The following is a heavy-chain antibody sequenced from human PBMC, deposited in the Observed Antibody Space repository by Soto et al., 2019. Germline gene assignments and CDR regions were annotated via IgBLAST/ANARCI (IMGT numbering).Heavy chain of an antibody. CDR1: GFTFSSYS. CDR2: ISSSSSYI. Sequence: EVQLVESGGGLVKPGGSLRLSCAASGFTFSSYSMNWVRQAPGKGLEWVSSISSSSSYIYYADSVKGRFTISRDNAKNSLYLQMNSLRAEDTAVYYCARDGLYCSGGSCYSAFDYWGQGTLVTVSS. CDR3: ARDGLYCSGGSCYSAFDY. J-gene: IGHJ4*02. V-gene: IGHV3-21*01. D-gene: IGHD2-15*01.